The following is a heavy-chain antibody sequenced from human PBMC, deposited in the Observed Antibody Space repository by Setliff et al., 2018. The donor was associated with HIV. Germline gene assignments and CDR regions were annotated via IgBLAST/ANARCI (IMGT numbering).Heavy chain of an antibody. CDR3: ARLRGLNLEPFDY. V-gene: IGHV4-59*05. CDR2: VYYSGST. Sequence: SETLSLTCTVSGGSISSYYWSWIRQPPGKGQEWIGSVYYSGSTYYSPSLKSRLTLSLDTSTNKFSLKLSSVTAADTAVYYCARLRGLNLEPFDYWGQGTLVTVSS. J-gene: IGHJ4*02. CDR1: GGSISSYY. D-gene: IGHD1-1*01.